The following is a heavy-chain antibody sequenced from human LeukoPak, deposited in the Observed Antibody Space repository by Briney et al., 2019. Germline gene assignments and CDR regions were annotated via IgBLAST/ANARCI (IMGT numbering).Heavy chain of an antibody. D-gene: IGHD6-19*01. CDR3: ARDMSPIAVAGALSDAFDI. V-gene: IGHV4-34*01. CDR1: GGSFSGYY. J-gene: IGHJ3*02. Sequence: SETLSLTCAVYGGSFSGYYWSWIRQPPGKGLEWIGEINHSGSTNYNPSLKSRVTISVDTSKNQFSLKLSSVTAADTAVYYCARDMSPIAVAGALSDAFDIWGQGTMVTVSS. CDR2: INHSGST.